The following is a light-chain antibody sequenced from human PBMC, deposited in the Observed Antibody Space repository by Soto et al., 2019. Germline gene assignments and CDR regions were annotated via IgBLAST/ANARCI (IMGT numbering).Light chain of an antibody. CDR2: LNRDGSH. CDR1: SGHSNYA. V-gene: IGLV4-69*01. CDR3: QTWGTGIVI. Sequence: QPVLTQAPSASASLGASVKLTCTLSSGHSNYAIAWHQQQPEKGPRYLMKLNRDGSHSKGDGIPNRFSGSSSGAERYLTISSLQSEDEADYYCQTWGTGIVIFGGGTKLIVL. J-gene: IGLJ2*01.